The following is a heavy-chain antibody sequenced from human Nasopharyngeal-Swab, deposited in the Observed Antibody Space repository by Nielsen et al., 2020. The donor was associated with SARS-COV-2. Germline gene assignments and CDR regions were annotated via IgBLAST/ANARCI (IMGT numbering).Heavy chain of an antibody. V-gene: IGHV3-11*03. CDR3: ATTRGLGPGGWFES. Sequence: IRQPPGKGLEWVSYISNSGSSTNYADSVRGRFPISRDNAKNSLYLQMSSLRAEDTAVYYCATTRGLGPGGWFESWGQGTLVTVSS. CDR2: ISNSGSST. D-gene: IGHD1-1*01. J-gene: IGHJ5*01.